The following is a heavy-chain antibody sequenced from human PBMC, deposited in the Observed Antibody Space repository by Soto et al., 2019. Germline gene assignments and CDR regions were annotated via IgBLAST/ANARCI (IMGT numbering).Heavy chain of an antibody. CDR1: GFTFSSYW. CDR3: ATYCSSTSCRDAFDI. V-gene: IGHV3-7*01. J-gene: IGHJ3*02. CDR2: IKQDGSEK. D-gene: IGHD2-2*01. Sequence: GGSLRLSCAASGFTFSSYWMSWVRQAPGKGLEWVANIKQDGSEKYYVDSVKGRFTISRDNAKNSLYLQMNSLRAEDTAVYYCATYCSSTSCRDAFDIWGQGTMVTVSS.